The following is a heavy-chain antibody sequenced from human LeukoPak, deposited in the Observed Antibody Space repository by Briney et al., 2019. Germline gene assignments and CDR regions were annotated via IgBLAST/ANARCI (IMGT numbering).Heavy chain of an antibody. CDR3: ARDRQWLTSGESYYYGMDV. Sequence: SETLSLTCTVSGGSISSYYWSWIRQPPGKGLEWIGYIYYSGSTNYNPSLKSRVTISVDTSKNQFSLKLRSVTAADTAVYYCARDRQWLTSGESYYYGMDVWGQGTTVTVSS. D-gene: IGHD6-19*01. J-gene: IGHJ6*02. V-gene: IGHV4-59*01. CDR2: IYYSGST. CDR1: GGSISSYY.